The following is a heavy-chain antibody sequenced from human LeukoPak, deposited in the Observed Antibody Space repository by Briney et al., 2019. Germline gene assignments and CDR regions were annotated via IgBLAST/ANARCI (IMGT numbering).Heavy chain of an antibody. CDR2: ISPYNGNT. D-gene: IGHD2-15*01. CDR1: GYTFITYS. Sequence: ASVKVSCKASGYTFITYSMSWVRQAPGQGLEWMGWISPYNGNTNYAQKFQGRVTMMTDRSTSTAYMEVRTLRFDDTAVYFCARDPRSGVLDYWGQGTLVTVSS. CDR3: ARDPRSGVLDY. V-gene: IGHV1-18*01. J-gene: IGHJ4*02.